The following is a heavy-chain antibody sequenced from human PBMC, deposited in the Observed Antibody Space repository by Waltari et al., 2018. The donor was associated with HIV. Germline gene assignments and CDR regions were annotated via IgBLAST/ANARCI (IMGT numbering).Heavy chain of an antibody. CDR2: IIPILGIA. CDR3: ASDGTTRNILTPYGRDV. V-gene: IGHV1-69*04. CDR1: AGTFSSYA. D-gene: IGHD1-7*01. Sequence: QVQLVQSGAEVKKPGSSVKVSCTASAGTFSSYAISWVRQAPGQGLEWMGRIIPILGIANYAQKFQGRVTITADKSTSTAYMGLSSLGSEDTAVYYCASDGTTRNILTPYGRDVWGQGTTVTVSS. J-gene: IGHJ6*02.